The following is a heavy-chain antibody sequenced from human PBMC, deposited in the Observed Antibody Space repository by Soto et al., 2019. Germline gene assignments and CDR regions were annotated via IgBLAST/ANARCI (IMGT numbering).Heavy chain of an antibody. D-gene: IGHD3-10*01. Sequence: EGQLVESGGGLVQPGESLRLSCAASGFTFTGYGMNWVRQAPGKGLEWISSIGRSSDSIYYADSVKGRFTISRDNAKDSLYLQMNSLRDEDTALYYCARVRGTPRYGMDVWGQGTTVTVSS. V-gene: IGHV3-48*02. CDR2: IGRSSDSI. J-gene: IGHJ6*02. CDR3: ARVRGTPRYGMDV. CDR1: GFTFTGYG.